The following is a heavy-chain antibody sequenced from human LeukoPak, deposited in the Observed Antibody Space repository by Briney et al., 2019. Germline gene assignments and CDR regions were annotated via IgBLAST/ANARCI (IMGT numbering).Heavy chain of an antibody. CDR1: GFTFSSDG. V-gene: IGHV3-30*02. CDR2: IRYDGSNK. Sequence: GGSLRLSCAAAGFTFSSDGMHWVRQAPGKGLEWVAFIRYDGSNKYYADSVKGRFTISRDNSKNTLYLQMNSLRAEDTAVYYCAKDHHSSSWYLGAFDIWGQGTMVTVSS. CDR3: AKDHHSSSWYLGAFDI. D-gene: IGHD6-13*01. J-gene: IGHJ3*02.